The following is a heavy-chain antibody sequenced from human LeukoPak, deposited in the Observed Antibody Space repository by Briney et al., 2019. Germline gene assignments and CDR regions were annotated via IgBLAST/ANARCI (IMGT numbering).Heavy chain of an antibody. CDR1: GASISSYY. J-gene: IGHJ6*03. Sequence: SETLSLTCTVSGASISSYYWSWIRQPPGKGLEWIGSIYYSGSTYYNPSLKSRVTISVDTSKNQFSLMLNSVTAADTAVYYCARESRRIAAAGPSYYMDVWGRGTTVTVSS. V-gene: IGHV4-59*12. D-gene: IGHD6-13*01. CDR2: IYYSGST. CDR3: ARESRRIAAAGPSYYMDV.